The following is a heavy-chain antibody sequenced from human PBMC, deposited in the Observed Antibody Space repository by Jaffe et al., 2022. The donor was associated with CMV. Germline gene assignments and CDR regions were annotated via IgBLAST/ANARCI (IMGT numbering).Heavy chain of an antibody. CDR3: AKDSGYYYDSSGSPYGMDV. D-gene: IGHD3-22*01. Sequence: QVQLVESGGGVVQPGRSLRLSCAASGFTFSSYGMHWVRQAPGKGLEWVAVISYDGSNKYYADSVKGRFTISRDNSKNTLYLQMNSLRAEDTAVYYCAKDSGYYYDSSGSPYGMDVWGQGTTVTVSS. V-gene: IGHV3-30*18. CDR2: ISYDGSNK. J-gene: IGHJ6*02. CDR1: GFTFSSYG.